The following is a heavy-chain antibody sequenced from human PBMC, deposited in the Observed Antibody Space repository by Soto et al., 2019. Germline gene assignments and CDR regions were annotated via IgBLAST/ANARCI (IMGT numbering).Heavy chain of an antibody. CDR3: ARVFTMVRGVIMGNWFDP. J-gene: IGHJ5*02. CDR2: IYYSGST. Sequence: PSETLSPTCTVSGGSISGYCWSWSGQPPGKGLEWIGYIYYSGSTNYNPSLKSRVTISVDTSKNQFSLKLSSVTAADTAVYYCARVFTMVRGVIMGNWFDPWGQGTLVTVSS. D-gene: IGHD3-10*01. V-gene: IGHV4-59*01. CDR1: GGSISGYC.